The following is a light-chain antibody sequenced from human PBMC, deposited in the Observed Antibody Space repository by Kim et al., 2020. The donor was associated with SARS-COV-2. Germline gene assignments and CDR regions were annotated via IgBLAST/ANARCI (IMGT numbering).Light chain of an antibody. V-gene: IGLV1-47*02. CDR2: SNN. CDR1: SSNIGTNY. CDR3: AAWDDSLSGLV. Sequence: GREVTISCAGSSSNIGTNYVYWYQQLPGTAPKLLIFSNNQRPSGVPDRFSGSKSGTSASLAISGLRSEDEAGYYCAAWDDSLSGLVFGGGTQLTVL. J-gene: IGLJ2*01.